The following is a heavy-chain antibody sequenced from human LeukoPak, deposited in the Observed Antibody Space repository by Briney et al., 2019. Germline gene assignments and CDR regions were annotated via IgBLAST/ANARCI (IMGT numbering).Heavy chain of an antibody. CDR2: ISSSSSTI. CDR1: GFTFSSYS. J-gene: IGHJ5*02. Sequence: PGGSLRLSCAASGFTFSSYSMNWVRQAPGKGLEWVSYISSSSSTIYYADSVKGRFTISRDNAKNSLYLQMNSLRAEDTAVYYCARGGELLGVNWFDPWGQGTLVTVSS. CDR3: ARGGELLGVNWFDP. V-gene: IGHV3-48*04. D-gene: IGHD1-26*01.